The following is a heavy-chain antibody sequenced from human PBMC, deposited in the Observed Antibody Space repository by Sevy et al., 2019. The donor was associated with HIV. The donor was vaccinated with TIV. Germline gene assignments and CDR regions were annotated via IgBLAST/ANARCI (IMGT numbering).Heavy chain of an antibody. Sequence: GGSLRLSCAASGFTFSSYAMHWVRQAPGKGLEWVALISYDGSNKYYADSVKGRFTISRDNSKNTLYLQMNSLRAEDTAVYYCARDAENYDFWSRSGYWGQGTLVTVSS. CDR2: ISYDGSNK. CDR3: ARDAENYDFWSRSGY. J-gene: IGHJ4*02. V-gene: IGHV3-30*04. CDR1: GFTFSSYA. D-gene: IGHD3-3*01.